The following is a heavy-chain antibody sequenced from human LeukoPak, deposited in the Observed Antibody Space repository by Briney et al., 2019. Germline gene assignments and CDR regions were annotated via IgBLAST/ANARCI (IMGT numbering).Heavy chain of an antibody. V-gene: IGHV4-39*07. CDR3: AGRNYYYDSSGFFF. CDR1: GGSISSSSYY. J-gene: IGHJ3*01. Sequence: SETLSLTCTVSGGSISSSSYYWGWIRQPPGKGLEWIGSIYYSGSTYYNPSLKSRVTISVDTSKNQFSLKLSSVTAADTAVYYCAGRNYYYDSSGFFFWGQGTMVTVSS. D-gene: IGHD3-22*01. CDR2: IYYSGST.